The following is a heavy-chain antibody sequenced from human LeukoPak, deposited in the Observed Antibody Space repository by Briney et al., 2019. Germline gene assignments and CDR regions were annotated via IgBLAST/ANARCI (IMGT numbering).Heavy chain of an antibody. V-gene: IGHV4-59*01. CDR2: IYYSGST. CDR3: ARAYYYDSSGYPLEG. D-gene: IGHD3-22*01. Sequence: SETLSLTCTVSGGSISSYYWSWIRQPPGKGLEWIGYIYYSGSTNYNPSLKSRVTISVDTSKNQFSLKLSSVTAADTAVYYCARAYYYDSSGYPLEGWGQGTLVTVSS. J-gene: IGHJ4*02. CDR1: GGSISSYY.